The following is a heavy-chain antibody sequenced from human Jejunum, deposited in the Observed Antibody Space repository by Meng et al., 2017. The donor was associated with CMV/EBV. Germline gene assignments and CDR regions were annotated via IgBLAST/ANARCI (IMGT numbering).Heavy chain of an antibody. CDR1: GGSISLYS. Sequence: VSGGSISLYSWNWIRQPPGKGLEWIGYIYYSGSTNYNPSLKRRVTISVDTSKNQFSLKVTAVTAADTAVYYCARADTPSFFYGMDVWGQGTTVTVSS. V-gene: IGHV4-59*01. D-gene: IGHD3-3*01. J-gene: IGHJ6*02. CDR3: ARADTPSFFYGMDV. CDR2: IYYSGST.